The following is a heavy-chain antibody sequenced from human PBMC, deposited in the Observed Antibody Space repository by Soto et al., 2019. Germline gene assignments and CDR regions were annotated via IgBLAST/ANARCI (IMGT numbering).Heavy chain of an antibody. CDR1: GDAITRHY. Sequence: QVQLQESGPGLVKPSETLSLNCSVSGDAITRHYWSWIGQSPGKGLEWLGYFFHTGTALYNPSLRSRVTMSVDTSKNQFSLKLTSVIPADTAVYFCARNYGGNSQFFDLWGRGTLVTVSS. CDR3: ARNYGGNSQFFDL. CDR2: FFHTGTA. J-gene: IGHJ2*01. V-gene: IGHV4-59*11. D-gene: IGHD4-17*01.